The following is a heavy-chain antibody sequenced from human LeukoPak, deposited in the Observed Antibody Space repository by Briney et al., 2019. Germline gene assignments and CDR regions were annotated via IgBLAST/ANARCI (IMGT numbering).Heavy chain of an antibody. CDR3: ARDWELELPDY. CDR1: GYTFTGYY. CDR2: MNPNSGNT. Sequence: ASVKVSCKASGYTFTGYYMHWVRQATGQGLEWMGWMNPNSGNTGYAQKFQGRVTMTRDTSISTAYMELSSLRSDDTAVYYCARDWELELPDYWGQGTLVTVSS. J-gene: IGHJ4*02. V-gene: IGHV1-8*02. D-gene: IGHD1-7*01.